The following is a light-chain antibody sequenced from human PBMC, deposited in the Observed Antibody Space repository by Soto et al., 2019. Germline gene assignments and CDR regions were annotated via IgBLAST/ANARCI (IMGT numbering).Light chain of an antibody. CDR2: KAS. Sequence: DIQMTQSPSTLSGSVGDRVTITCRASQTISSWLAWYQQKPGKAPKLLIYKASTLQSGVPSRFSGSGSGTEFALTISSLQPDDSATYYCQHYHSYPWTFGQGTKVDI. CDR1: QTISSW. CDR3: QHYHSYPWT. J-gene: IGKJ1*01. V-gene: IGKV1-5*03.